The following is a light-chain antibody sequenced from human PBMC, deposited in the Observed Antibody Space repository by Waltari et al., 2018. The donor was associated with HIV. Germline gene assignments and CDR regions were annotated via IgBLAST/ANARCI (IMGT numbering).Light chain of an antibody. Sequence: EILMTQSPAPLSVPPVERATLSCRASQSVNSNLAWYQQKPGQTPRLLIYGTSTRATDIPARFSGSGSGTEFTLTISSLQSVDFAVYYCHHYNNWRETFGQGTKVEIK. V-gene: IGKV3-15*01. CDR2: GTS. CDR3: HHYNNWRET. CDR1: QSVNSN. J-gene: IGKJ1*01.